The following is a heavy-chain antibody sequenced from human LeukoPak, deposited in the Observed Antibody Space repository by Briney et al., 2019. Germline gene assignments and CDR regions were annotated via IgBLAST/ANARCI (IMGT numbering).Heavy chain of an antibody. CDR1: GFTFSSYA. CDR2: ISYDGSNK. J-gene: IGHJ4*02. V-gene: IGHV3-30-3*01. CDR3: ARGGTTVTHFDY. D-gene: IGHD4-17*01. Sequence: PGGSLRLSCTASGFTFSSYAMHWVRQAPGKGLEWMAVISYDGSNKYYADSVKGRFTISRDNSKSTLYMQMNSLRAEDTAVYYCARGGTTVTHFDYWGQGTLVTVSS.